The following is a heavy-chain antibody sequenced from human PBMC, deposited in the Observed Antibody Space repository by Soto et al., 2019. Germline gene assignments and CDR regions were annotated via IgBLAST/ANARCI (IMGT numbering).Heavy chain of an antibody. Sequence: SETLSLTCTVSGGSISSYYWSWIRQPPGKGLEWIGYIYYSGSTNYNPSLKSRVTISVDTSKNQFSLKLSSVTAADTAVYYCARIPRGDFVDYGDGVRAFDIWGQGTMVTVSS. CDR2: IYYSGST. CDR3: ARIPRGDFVDYGDGVRAFDI. CDR1: GGSISSYY. J-gene: IGHJ3*02. D-gene: IGHD4-17*01. V-gene: IGHV4-59*01.